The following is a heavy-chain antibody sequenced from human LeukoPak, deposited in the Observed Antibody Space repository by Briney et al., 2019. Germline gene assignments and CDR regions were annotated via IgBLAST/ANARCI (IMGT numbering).Heavy chain of an antibody. D-gene: IGHD5-12*01. CDR3: ARDRGVATMTHFDY. V-gene: IGHV1-69*13. CDR2: IIPIFGTA. J-gene: IGHJ4*02. Sequence: SVKVSCKASGGTFSNYAISWVRQAPGQGLEWMGGIIPIFGTANYAQKFQGRVTITADESTSTAYMELSSLRSEDTAVYYCARDRGVATMTHFDYWGQGTLVTVSS. CDR1: GGTFSNYA.